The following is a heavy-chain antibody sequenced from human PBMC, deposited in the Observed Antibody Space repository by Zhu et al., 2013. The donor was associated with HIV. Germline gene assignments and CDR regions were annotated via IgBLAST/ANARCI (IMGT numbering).Heavy chain of an antibody. V-gene: IGHV1-69*01. CDR3: ARIAAAGTYLQGHLDYYYYYGMDV. CDR1: GGTFSSYA. J-gene: IGHJ6*01. Sequence: QVQLVQSGAEVKKPGSSVKVSCKASGGTFSSYAISWVRQAPGQGLEWMGGIIPIFGTANYAQKFQGRVTITADESTSTAYMELSSLRSEDTAVYYCARIAAAGTYLQGHLDYYYYYGMDVVGPKGPRSPSPQ. D-gene: IGHD6-13*01. CDR2: IIPIFGTA.